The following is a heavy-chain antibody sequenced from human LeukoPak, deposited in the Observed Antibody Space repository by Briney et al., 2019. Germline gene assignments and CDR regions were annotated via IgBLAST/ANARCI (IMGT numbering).Heavy chain of an antibody. J-gene: IGHJ6*03. Sequence: ASVKVSCKASGYTFTSYGISWVRQAPGQGLEWMGWISAYNGNTNYAQKLQGRVPMTTDTSTSTAYMELRSLRSDDTAVYYCARLFFSGKASYYYYMDVWGKGTTVTVSS. CDR2: ISAYNGNT. D-gene: IGHD3-3*01. V-gene: IGHV1-18*01. CDR1: GYTFTSYG. CDR3: ARLFFSGKASYYYYMDV.